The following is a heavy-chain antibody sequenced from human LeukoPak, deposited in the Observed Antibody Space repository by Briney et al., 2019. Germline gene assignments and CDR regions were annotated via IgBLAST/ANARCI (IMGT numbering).Heavy chain of an antibody. V-gene: IGHV3-13*01. J-gene: IGHJ4*02. CDR2: IGTAGDT. CDR1: GFTFSSYD. CDR3: ARMSYSGYGLDY. Sequence: GGSLRLSCAASGFTFSSYDMLWVRQATGKGLEWFSAIGTAGDTYYPGSVKGRFTISREDAKNSLYLQMNSLRAGDTAVYYCARMSYSGYGLDYWGQGTLVTVSS. D-gene: IGHD5-12*01.